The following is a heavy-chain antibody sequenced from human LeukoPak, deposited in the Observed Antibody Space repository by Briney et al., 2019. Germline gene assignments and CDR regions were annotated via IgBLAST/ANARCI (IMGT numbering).Heavy chain of an antibody. CDR1: GYTFTSYD. V-gene: IGHV1-8*01. D-gene: IGHD3-3*01. CDR2: MNPNSGNT. J-gene: IGHJ6*02. Sequence: ASVKVSCKASGYTFTSYDINWVRQATGQGLEWMGWMNPNSGNTGYAQKFQGRVTMTRNTSISTAYMELSSLRSEDTAVYYCARVGAFWSGYNPGYYYGMDVWGQGTTVTVSS. CDR3: ARVGAFWSGYNPGYYYGMDV.